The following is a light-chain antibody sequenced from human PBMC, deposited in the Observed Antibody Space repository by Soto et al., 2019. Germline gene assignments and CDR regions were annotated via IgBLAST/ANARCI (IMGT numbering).Light chain of an antibody. CDR3: QQRSNWPLS. Sequence: EIVLTQSPATLSLSKGERATLSCRASQSVSSSYLAWYQQKPGQAPRLLIYDASNRATGIPARFSGSGSGTDFTLTISSLEPEDFAVYYCQQRSNWPLSFGPGTKVDIK. J-gene: IGKJ3*01. CDR1: QSVSSSY. CDR2: DAS. V-gene: IGKV3-11*01.